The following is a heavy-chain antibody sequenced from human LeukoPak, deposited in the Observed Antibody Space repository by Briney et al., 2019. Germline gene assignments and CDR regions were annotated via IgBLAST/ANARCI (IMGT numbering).Heavy chain of an antibody. CDR1: GGSISSSSFY. CDR3: ARQEAEQWLVPYY. D-gene: IGHD6-19*01. V-gene: IGHV4-39*01. CDR2: IYYSGSP. Sequence: SETLSLTCTVSGGSISSSSFYWGWIRQPPGKGLEWIGSIYYSGSPYYNPSLKSRVTISVDTSKNQFSLRLSSVTAADTAVYYCARQEAEQWLVPYYWGQGTLVTVSS. J-gene: IGHJ4*02.